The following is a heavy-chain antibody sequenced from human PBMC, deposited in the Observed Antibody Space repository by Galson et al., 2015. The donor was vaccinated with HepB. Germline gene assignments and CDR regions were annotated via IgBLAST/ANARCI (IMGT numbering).Heavy chain of an antibody. CDR2: ISAYNGNT. D-gene: IGHD2-2*01. J-gene: IGHJ3*02. Sequence: SVKVSCKASGYTFTSYGISWVRQAPGQGLEWMGWISAYNGNTNYAQKLQGRVTMTTDTSTSTAYMELRSLRSDDTAVYYCARDLGGRGPLGWIVVVPAASGDAFDIWGQGTMVTVSS. CDR1: GYTFTSYG. V-gene: IGHV1-18*01. CDR3: ARDLGGRGPLGWIVVVPAASGDAFDI.